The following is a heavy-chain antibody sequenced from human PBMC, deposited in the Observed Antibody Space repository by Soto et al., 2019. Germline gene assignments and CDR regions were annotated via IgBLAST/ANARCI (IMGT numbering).Heavy chain of an antibody. CDR2: IYYSGST. Sequence: SETLSLTCTVSGGSISSSSYYWGWIRQPPGKGLEWIGSIYYSGSTYYNPSLKSRVTISVDTSKNQFSLKLSSVTAADTAVYYCASSEPGYDAFDIWGQGTMVTVSS. V-gene: IGHV4-39*01. CDR1: GGSISSSSYY. D-gene: IGHD5-12*01. J-gene: IGHJ3*02. CDR3: ASSEPGYDAFDI.